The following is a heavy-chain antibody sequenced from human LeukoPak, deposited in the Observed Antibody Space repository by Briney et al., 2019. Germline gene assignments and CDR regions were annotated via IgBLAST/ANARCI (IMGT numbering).Heavy chain of an antibody. V-gene: IGHV4-59*08. CDR1: GGSISSYY. CDR2: IYYSGST. D-gene: IGHD3-16*01. Sequence: PSETLSLTCTVSGGSISSYYWNWIRQPPGKGLEWIGYIYYSGSTNYNPSLKSRVTISVDTSKDQFSLKLSSVTAADTAVYYCARRYGSSLGGYYYYYMDVWGKGTTVTVSS. J-gene: IGHJ6*03. CDR3: ARRYGSSLGGYYYYYMDV.